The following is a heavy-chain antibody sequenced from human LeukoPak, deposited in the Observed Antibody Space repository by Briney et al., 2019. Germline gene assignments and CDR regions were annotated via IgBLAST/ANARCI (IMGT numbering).Heavy chain of an antibody. CDR2: ISSSSSYI. D-gene: IGHD3-3*01. Sequence: GGSLRLSCAASGFTFSSYSMNWVRQAPGKGLEWVSSISSSSSYIYYADSVKGRFTISRDNAKNSLYLQMNSLRAEDTAVYYCARDSVDFWSGYDYWGQGTLVTVSS. CDR3: ARDSVDFWSGYDY. CDR1: GFTFSSYS. V-gene: IGHV3-21*01. J-gene: IGHJ4*02.